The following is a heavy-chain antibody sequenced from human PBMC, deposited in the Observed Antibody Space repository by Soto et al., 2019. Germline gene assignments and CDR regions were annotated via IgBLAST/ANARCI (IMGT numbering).Heavy chain of an antibody. V-gene: IGHV3-23*01. D-gene: IGHD2-15*01. CDR1: GFTFSSYA. CDR3: ARAGVEWDCSGGSCYFDY. J-gene: IGHJ4*02. CDR2: ISGSGGST. Sequence: GGSLRLSCAASGFTFSSYAMSWVRQAPGKGLEWVSAISGSGGSTYYADSVKGRFTISRDNSKNTLYLQMNSLRAEDTAVYYCARAGVEWDCSGGSCYFDYWGQGTLVTVSS.